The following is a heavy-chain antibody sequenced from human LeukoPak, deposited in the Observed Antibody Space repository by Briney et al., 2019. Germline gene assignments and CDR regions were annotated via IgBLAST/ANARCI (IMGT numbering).Heavy chain of an antibody. CDR1: GYSISSGYY. Sequence: KPSETLSLTCTVSGYSISSGYYWGWIRQPPGKGLEWIGSIYYSGSTYYNPSLKSRVTISVDTSKNQFSLKLSSVTAADTAVYYCARLTLAYCGGDCYVWGQGTLVTVSS. CDR2: IYYSGST. CDR3: ARLTLAYCGGDCYV. V-gene: IGHV4-38-2*02. D-gene: IGHD2-21*02. J-gene: IGHJ4*02.